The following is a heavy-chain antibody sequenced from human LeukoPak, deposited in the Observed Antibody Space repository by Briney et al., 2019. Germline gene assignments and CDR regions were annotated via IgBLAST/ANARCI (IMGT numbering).Heavy chain of an antibody. J-gene: IGHJ6*02. Sequence: ASVKVSCKASGYTFTSYGISWVRQAPGQGLEWMGWISAYNGNTNYAQKLQGRVTMTTDTSTSTAYMELRSLRSDDTAVYYCARDRQSSSVFDYYSSSGMDVWGQGTRSPSP. CDR3: ARDRQSSSVFDYYSSSGMDV. V-gene: IGHV1-18*01. CDR1: GYTFTSYG. CDR2: ISAYNGNT. D-gene: IGHD6-13*01.